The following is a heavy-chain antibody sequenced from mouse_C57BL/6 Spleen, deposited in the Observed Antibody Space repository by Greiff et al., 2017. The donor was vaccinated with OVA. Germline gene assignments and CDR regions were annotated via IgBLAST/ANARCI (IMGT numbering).Heavy chain of an antibody. Sequence: EVKLMESGPGLVKPSQSLSLTCSVTGYSINSGYYWNWIRQFPGNKLEWMGYISYDGSNNYNPSLKNRISITRDTSKNQFFLKLNSVTTEDTATYYCARVSANWEWYFDVWGTGTTVTVSS. V-gene: IGHV3-6*01. J-gene: IGHJ1*03. D-gene: IGHD4-1*01. CDR1: GYSINSGYY. CDR3: ARVSANWEWYFDV. CDR2: ISYDGSN.